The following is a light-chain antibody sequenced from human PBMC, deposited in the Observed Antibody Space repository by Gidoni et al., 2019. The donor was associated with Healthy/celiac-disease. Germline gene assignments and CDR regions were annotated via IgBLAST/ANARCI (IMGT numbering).Light chain of an antibody. CDR2: DAS. CDR1: QDINNY. Sequence: DIQMTQSPSSLSASVGDRVTITCQASQDINNYLNWYQQKPGTAPKLLIYDASNLETGVPSRFSGSGSGTDFTFTISSLQPEDIATYYCQQYDSLPLTFGGXTKVEIK. V-gene: IGKV1-33*01. CDR3: QQYDSLPLT. J-gene: IGKJ4*01.